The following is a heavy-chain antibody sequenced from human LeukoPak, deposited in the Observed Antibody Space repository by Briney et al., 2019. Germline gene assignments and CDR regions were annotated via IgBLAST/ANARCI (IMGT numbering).Heavy chain of an antibody. Sequence: PGGSLRLSCAASGFTFSSYAMHWVRQAPGKGLEWVAVISYDGSNKYYADSVKGRFTISRDNSKNTLYLQMNSLRAEDTAVYYCARGTTVSSSLLYWGQGTLVTVSS. CDR3: ARGTTVSSSLLY. D-gene: IGHD6-6*01. V-gene: IGHV3-30*04. J-gene: IGHJ4*02. CDR2: ISYDGSNK. CDR1: GFTFSSYA.